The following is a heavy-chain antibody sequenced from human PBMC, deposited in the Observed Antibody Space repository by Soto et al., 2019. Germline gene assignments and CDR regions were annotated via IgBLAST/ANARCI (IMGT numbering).Heavy chain of an antibody. V-gene: IGHV3-23*01. CDR2: ISASGGRT. Sequence: GGSLRLSCTTSGFTFTTCAMGWLRQAPGKGLDWVSGISASGGRTYYADSVKGRFTISRDSSKNALYLQMNNLRAEDTAVYYCAKLSGYCSGGNCYVADHWGQGTLVTVSS. CDR3: AKLSGYCSGGNCYVADH. J-gene: IGHJ4*02. D-gene: IGHD2-15*01. CDR1: GFTFTTCA.